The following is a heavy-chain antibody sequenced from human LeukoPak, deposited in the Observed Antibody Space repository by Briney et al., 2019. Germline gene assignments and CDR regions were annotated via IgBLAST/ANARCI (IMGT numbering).Heavy chain of an antibody. V-gene: IGHV4-59*01. D-gene: IGHD3-10*01. Sequence: PSETLSLTCTVSGGPFSTCYWTWFRQPPGKGLEWFAYIYSSGSTNYNPSLKSRVTISVDTSKNQFSLKLSSVTAADTAVYYCARLGDYYGSGDYYFDYWGQGTLVTVSS. CDR2: IYSSGST. CDR3: ARLGDYYGSGDYYFDY. CDR1: GGPFSTCY. J-gene: IGHJ4*02.